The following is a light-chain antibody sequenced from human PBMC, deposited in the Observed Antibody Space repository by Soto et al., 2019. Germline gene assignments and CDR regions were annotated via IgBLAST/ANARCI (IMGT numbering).Light chain of an antibody. V-gene: IGKV1-8*01. CDR3: QQYYSYPWT. CDR2: AAS. J-gene: IGKJ1*01. Sequence: AIRMTQSPSSLSASTGDRVTITCRASQGISSYLAWYQQKPGKAPKLLIYAASTLQSGVPSRFSGSGSGTDFTLTISCLPSEDFATYYCQQYYSYPWTFGQGTKGEIK. CDR1: QGISSY.